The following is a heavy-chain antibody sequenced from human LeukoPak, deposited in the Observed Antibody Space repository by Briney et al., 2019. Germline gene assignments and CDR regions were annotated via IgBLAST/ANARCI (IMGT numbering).Heavy chain of an antibody. V-gene: IGHV4-59*01. D-gene: IGHD6-13*01. CDR2: IYYSGST. CDR3: ARVFKSPTYSSSWYVTDY. Sequence: PSETLSLTCTVSGGSISSYYWSWIRQPPGKGLEWIGYIYYSGSTNYSPSLKSRVTISVDTSKNQFSLKLSSVTAADTAVYYCARVFKSPTYSSSWYVTDYWGQGTLVTASS. J-gene: IGHJ4*02. CDR1: GGSISSYY.